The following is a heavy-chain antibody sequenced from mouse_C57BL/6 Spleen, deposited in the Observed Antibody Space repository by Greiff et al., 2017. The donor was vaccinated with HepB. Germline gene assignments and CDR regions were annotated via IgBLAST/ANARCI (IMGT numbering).Heavy chain of an antibody. CDR2: INYDGSST. J-gene: IGHJ2*01. D-gene: IGHD1-1*01. Sequence: EVQRVESEGGLVQPGSSMKLSCTASGFTFSDYYMAWVRQVPEKGLEWVANINYDGSSTYYLDSLKSRFIISRDNAKNILYLQMSSLKSEDTATYYCARPHYYGSFDYWGQGTTLTVSS. CDR1: GFTFSDYY. CDR3: ARPHYYGSFDY. V-gene: IGHV5-16*01.